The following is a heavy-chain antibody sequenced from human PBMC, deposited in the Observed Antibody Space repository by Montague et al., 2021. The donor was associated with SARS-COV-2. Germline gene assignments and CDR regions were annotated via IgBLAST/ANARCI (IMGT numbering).Heavy chain of an antibody. V-gene: IGHV4-59*01. J-gene: IGHJ6*01. CDR1: GRSRSSVF. CDR2: IYYSGST. D-gene: IGHD3-10*02. CDR3: ARVAELDVFRVYYYGLDV. Sequence: SGTLSLTCTVSGRSRSSVFWSWTGEHPGKGLESIGFIYYSGSTNFSPSLNSRVSISLDTSKNQFSLNLRSVTTADTAVYYCARVAELDVFRVYYYGLDVWGQGTTVTVSS.